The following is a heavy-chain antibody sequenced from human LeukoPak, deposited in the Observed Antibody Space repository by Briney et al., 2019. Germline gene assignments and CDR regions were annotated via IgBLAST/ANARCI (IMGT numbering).Heavy chain of an antibody. J-gene: IGHJ4*02. Sequence: SETLSLTCTVSGGSISSSSYYWGWIRQPPGKGLEWIGSIYYSGSTYYNPSLKSRVTISVDTSKNQFSLKLSSVTAADTAVYYCARERFSYSSSWYPIAYWGQGTLVTVSS. D-gene: IGHD6-13*01. V-gene: IGHV4-39*07. CDR3: ARERFSYSSSWYPIAY. CDR1: GGSISSSSYY. CDR2: IYYSGST.